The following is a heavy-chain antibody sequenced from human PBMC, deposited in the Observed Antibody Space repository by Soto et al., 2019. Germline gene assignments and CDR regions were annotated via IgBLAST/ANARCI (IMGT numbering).Heavy chain of an antibody. CDR3: AKRKYCPSTTCFDY. V-gene: IGHV3-30*18. CDR2: VSHDGRNT. J-gene: IGHJ4*02. D-gene: IGHD2-2*01. Sequence: GGSLRLSCAASGFTFSDYAMHWVRQAPGKGLEWVAVVSHDGRNTHYADSVKGRFTISRDNSRNTLYLQMSSLRAEDTAVYYCAKRKYCPSTTCFDYWGQGTLVTVSS. CDR1: GFTFSDYA.